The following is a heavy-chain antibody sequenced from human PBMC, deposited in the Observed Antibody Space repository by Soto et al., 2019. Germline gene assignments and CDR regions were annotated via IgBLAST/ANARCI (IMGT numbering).Heavy chain of an antibody. Sequence: EMQLLESGGGLEQRGGSLRLSCVASPITVYNFAAMSWVRQAPESGLEWVSTISGRGDHKYYADSVKGRFTISRDNSKNRLYLQMDGLRVEDTAVYYCAKDRALENQTPYGMDVWGQGTTATV. J-gene: IGHJ6*02. V-gene: IGHV3-23*01. CDR2: ISGRGDHK. CDR3: AKDRALENQTPYGMDV. CDR1: PITVYNFAA. D-gene: IGHD2-2*01.